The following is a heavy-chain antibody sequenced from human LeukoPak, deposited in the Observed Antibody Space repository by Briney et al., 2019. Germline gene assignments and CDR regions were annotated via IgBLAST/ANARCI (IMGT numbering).Heavy chain of an antibody. CDR2: IGNTET. CDR1: GFTFDTFA. J-gene: IGHJ4*02. Sequence: GGSLRLSCAASGFTFDTFAMSWVRQAPGKGLEWVSGIGNTETYYADSVKGRFTTSRDNSKSTIYLHMNNLRAEDTALYYCARDGQAFNSNWDYFEYWGQGTPVTVSS. CDR3: ARDGQAFNSNWDYFEY. D-gene: IGHD7-27*01. V-gene: IGHV3-23*01.